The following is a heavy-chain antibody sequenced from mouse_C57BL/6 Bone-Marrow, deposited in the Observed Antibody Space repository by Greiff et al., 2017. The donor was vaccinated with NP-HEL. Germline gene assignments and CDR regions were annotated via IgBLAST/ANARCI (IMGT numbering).Heavy chain of an antibody. CDR3: ARRPTWYGSSYWYFDV. D-gene: IGHD1-1*01. Sequence: QVQLKESGPELVKPGASVKISCKASGYAFSSSWMNWVKQRPGKGLEWIGRIYPGDGDTNYNGKFKGKATLTADKSSSTAYMQLSSLTSEDSAVYFCARRPTWYGSSYWYFDVWGTGTTVTVSS. CDR1: GYAFSSSW. V-gene: IGHV1-82*01. CDR2: IYPGDGDT. J-gene: IGHJ1*03.